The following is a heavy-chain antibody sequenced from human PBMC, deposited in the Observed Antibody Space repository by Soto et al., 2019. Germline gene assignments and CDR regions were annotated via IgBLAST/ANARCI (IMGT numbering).Heavy chain of an antibody. CDR3: ARGTGYCSGGSCYSDGLDY. Sequence: SETLSLTCTVSGGSISSYYWSWIRQPPGKGLEWIGYIYYGGSTNYNPSLKSRVTISVDTSKNQFSLKLSSVTAADTAVYYCARGTGYCSGGSCYSDGLDYWGQGTLVTVSS. V-gene: IGHV4-59*01. D-gene: IGHD2-15*01. CDR1: GGSISSYY. CDR2: IYYGGST. J-gene: IGHJ4*02.